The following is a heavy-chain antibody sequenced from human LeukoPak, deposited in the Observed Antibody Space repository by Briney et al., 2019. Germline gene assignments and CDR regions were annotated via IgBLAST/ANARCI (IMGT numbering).Heavy chain of an antibody. V-gene: IGHV1-2*02. CDR3: ARVVGGNYYGSETDDY. CDR2: INPNSGGT. Sequence: GASVKVSCKASGDTFSTYPISWVRQAPGQGLEWMGWINPNSGGTNYAQKFQGRVTMTRDTSISTAYMELSRLRSDDTAVYYCARVVGGNYYGSETDDYWGQGTLVTVSS. D-gene: IGHD3-10*01. CDR1: GDTFSTYP. J-gene: IGHJ4*02.